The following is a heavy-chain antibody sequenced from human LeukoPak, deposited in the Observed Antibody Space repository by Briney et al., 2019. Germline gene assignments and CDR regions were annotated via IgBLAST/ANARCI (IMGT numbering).Heavy chain of an antibody. Sequence: PETLSLTCAVSGGSISSYYWSWIRQPPGKGLEWIGYIYSGGSTNYNPSLKSRVTISVDTSKNQFSLKLSSVTAADTAVYYCARHSRAVSYSSSSEYFDLWGRGTLVTVSS. CDR3: ARHSRAVSYSSSSEYFDL. CDR2: IYSGGST. D-gene: IGHD6-6*01. J-gene: IGHJ2*01. CDR1: GGSISSYY. V-gene: IGHV4-59*01.